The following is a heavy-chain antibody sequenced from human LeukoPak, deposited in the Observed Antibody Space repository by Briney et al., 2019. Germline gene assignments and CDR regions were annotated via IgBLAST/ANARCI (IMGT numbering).Heavy chain of an antibody. CDR3: ARDHYYDSSGYYDGEYYFDY. CDR2: IWYDGSNK. J-gene: IGHJ4*02. CDR1: GFTFSSYG. V-gene: IGHV3-33*01. D-gene: IGHD3-22*01. Sequence: PGGSLRLSCAASGFTFSSYGMHWVRQAPGKGLEWVAVIWYDGSNKYYADSVKGRFTISRDNSKNTLYLQMNSLRAEDTAVCYCARDHYYDSSGYYDGEYYFDYWGQGTLVTVSS.